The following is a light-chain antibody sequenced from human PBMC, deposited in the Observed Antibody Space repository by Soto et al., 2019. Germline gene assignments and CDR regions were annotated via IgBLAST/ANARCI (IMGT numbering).Light chain of an antibody. V-gene: IGLV2-14*03. CDR1: SRDIGDYNY. Sequence: QSALTQPASVSGSPGQSITISCTGTSRDIGDYNYVSWYQKHPGKAPKLMIFDVSDRPSGVSHRFSGSKSGNTASLTISGLQAEDEDDYYCSSSTSSSTLVLFGGGTKLTVL. CDR2: DVS. J-gene: IGLJ2*01. CDR3: SSSTSSSTLVL.